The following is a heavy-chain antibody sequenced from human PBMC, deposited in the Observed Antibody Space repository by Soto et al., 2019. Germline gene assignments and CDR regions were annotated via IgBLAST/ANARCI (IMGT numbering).Heavy chain of an antibody. CDR3: APLTVSLSGPYGIHV. J-gene: IGHJ6*02. CDR2: IFYSGLT. V-gene: IGHV4-39*01. D-gene: IGHD2-15*01. Sequence: QLHLQESGPGLVKPSETLSLICSVSGYSVSSSDYYWAWIRQPPGKGLEWIGSIFYSGLTYYNPSLKSRVTLSVDTSKNQFSVRLNSVTAADTAVYYCAPLTVSLSGPYGIHVWGQGTTVTVSS. CDR1: GYSVSSSDYY.